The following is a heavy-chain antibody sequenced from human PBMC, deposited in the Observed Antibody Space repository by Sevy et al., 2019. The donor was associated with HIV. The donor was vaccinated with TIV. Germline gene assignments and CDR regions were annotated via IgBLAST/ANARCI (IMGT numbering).Heavy chain of an antibody. CDR3: AKDYSAGITFVRGAYRARGDYFDY. V-gene: IGHV3-30*18. D-gene: IGHD3-10*01. CDR2: ISYDEAHK. Sequence: GGSLRLSCVTSGFTFRTSEMHWVRQSPGKGLEWVAIISYDEAHKNYADSVRGRFSISKDNSKNTLYLQMSSLKTEDTAVYYCAKDYSAGITFVRGAYRARGDYFDYWGQGTQVTVSS. J-gene: IGHJ4*02. CDR1: GFTFRTSE.